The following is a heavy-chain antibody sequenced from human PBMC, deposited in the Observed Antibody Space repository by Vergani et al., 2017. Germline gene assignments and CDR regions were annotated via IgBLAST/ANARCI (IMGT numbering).Heavy chain of an antibody. CDR2: IWHDGSNE. V-gene: IGHV3-33*01. CDR1: GFIFSDYV. Sequence: QVQLVESGGGVVQPGKSLSLSCETSGFIFSDYVMHWVRQAPGKGLEWVAGIWHDGSNEKYVDSVQGRFTISRDNSKNTLYLEMESLRVEDTAVYYCARDYLDFSGSGSPYYFDLWGPGSLVTVSS. CDR3: ARDYLDFSGSGSPYYFDL. J-gene: IGHJ2*01. D-gene: IGHD3-10*01.